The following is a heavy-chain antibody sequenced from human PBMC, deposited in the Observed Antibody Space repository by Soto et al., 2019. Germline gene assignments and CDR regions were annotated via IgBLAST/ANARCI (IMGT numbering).Heavy chain of an antibody. V-gene: IGHV4-30-2*01. J-gene: IGHJ6*02. Sequence: SETLSLTCTVSGGSITTAGYSSRWIRQPPGKALEWTGYVYHTGNAYPKPSLKSRVTISLDRSKNQFSLKMTSVTAADTALYYCASRPFYYYGLDVWGQGTTVTVSS. CDR2: VYHTGNA. CDR3: ASRPFYYYGLDV. CDR1: GGSITTAGYS.